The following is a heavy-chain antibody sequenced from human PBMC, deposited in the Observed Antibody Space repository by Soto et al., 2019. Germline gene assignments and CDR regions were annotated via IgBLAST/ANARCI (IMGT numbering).Heavy chain of an antibody. CDR1: GFTFSSYA. J-gene: IGHJ4*02. CDR3: AKLYSSGPVPYYFDY. CDR2: ISGSGGST. Sequence: GGSLRLSCAASGFTFSSYAMSWVRQAPGKGLEWVSAISGSGGSTYYADSVKGRFTISRDNSKNTLYLQMNSLRAEDTAVYYCAKLYSSGPVPYYFDYWGQGTLVTVSS. V-gene: IGHV3-23*01. D-gene: IGHD6-19*01.